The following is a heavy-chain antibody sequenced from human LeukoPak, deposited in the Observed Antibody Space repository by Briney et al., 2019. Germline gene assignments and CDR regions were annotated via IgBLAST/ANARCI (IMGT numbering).Heavy chain of an antibody. J-gene: IGHJ3*02. CDR1: GFTFSSYA. D-gene: IGHD6-19*01. Sequence: GGSLRLSCAASGFTFSSYAMSWVRQAPGKGLEWVSAISGSGGSTYYADSVKGRFTISRDNSRNTLYLQLNSLRAEDTAVYYCAKDGFTLKGIAVAGFAFDIWGQGTMVTVSS. CDR3: AKDGFTLKGIAVAGFAFDI. V-gene: IGHV3-23*01. CDR2: ISGSGGST.